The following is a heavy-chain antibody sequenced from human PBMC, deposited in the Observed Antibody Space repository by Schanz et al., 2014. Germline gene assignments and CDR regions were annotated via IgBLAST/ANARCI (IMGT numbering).Heavy chain of an antibody. V-gene: IGHV3-23*04. Sequence: EVQLVESGGGLVQPGGSLRLSCAASGFTFSSYAMSWVRQAPGKGLEWVSYIGNGGVTIYYADSVKGRFTISRDNAKNTLYLQMSSLRADDTAVYYCAKAADWPVTRFDPWGQGTLVTVSS. CDR3: AKAADWPVTRFDP. CDR2: IGNGGVTI. CDR1: GFTFSSYA. J-gene: IGHJ5*02. D-gene: IGHD3-9*01.